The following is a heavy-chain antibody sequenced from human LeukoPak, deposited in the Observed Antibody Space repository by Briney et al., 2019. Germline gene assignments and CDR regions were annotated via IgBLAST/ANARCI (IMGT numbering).Heavy chain of an antibody. Sequence: SETLSLTCAVYGESFSGYYWSWIRQPPGKGLEWIGEINHSGSTNYNPSLKSRVTISVDTSKNQFSLKLSSVTAADTAVYYCARDPVRVCCSWGQGTLVTVSS. J-gene: IGHJ4*02. CDR2: INHSGST. D-gene: IGHD2-15*01. V-gene: IGHV4-34*01. CDR1: GESFSGYY. CDR3: ARDPVRVCCS.